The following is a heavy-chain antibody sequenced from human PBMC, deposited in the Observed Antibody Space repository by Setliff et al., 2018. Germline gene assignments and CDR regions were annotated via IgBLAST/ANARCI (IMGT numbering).Heavy chain of an antibody. CDR2: ISPYNGDT. Sequence: ASVKVSCKASGYTFTGPYMHWVRQAPGQGLEWMGWISPYNGDTDDAQKFQGRVTMTTDTSTNTAYMELRSLRSDDTAVYYCALEEYTSRWTKRFDPWGQGTLVTVSS. CDR1: GYTFTGPY. V-gene: IGHV1-18*04. D-gene: IGHD6-13*01. J-gene: IGHJ5*02. CDR3: ALEEYTSRWTKRFDP.